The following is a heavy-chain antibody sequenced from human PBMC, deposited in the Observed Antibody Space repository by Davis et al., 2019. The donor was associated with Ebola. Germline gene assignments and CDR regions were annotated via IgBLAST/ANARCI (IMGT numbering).Heavy chain of an antibody. CDR3: AKTDTTMVPQVDY. Sequence: GGSLRLSCAASGFIFSSHAMSWVRQAPGKGLEWVSGITGSTGTTFYADPVRGRFTISRDNSKNTLYLQMSSLRAEDTAVYYCAKTDTTMVPQVDYWGQGTLVTVSS. D-gene: IGHD5-18*01. J-gene: IGHJ4*02. CDR1: GFIFSSHA. CDR2: ITGSTGTT. V-gene: IGHV3-23*01.